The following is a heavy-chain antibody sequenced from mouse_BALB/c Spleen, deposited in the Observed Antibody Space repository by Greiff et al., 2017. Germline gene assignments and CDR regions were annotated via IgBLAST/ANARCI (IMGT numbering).Heavy chain of an antibody. CDR2: IDPETGGT. V-gene: IGHV1-15*01. D-gene: IGHD1-1*02. CDR1: GYTFTDYE. CDR3: TRTGYGVWFAY. Sequence: VGPGASVTLSCKASGYTFTDYEMHWVKQTPVHGLEWIGAIDPETGGTAYNQKFKGKATLTADKSSSTAYMELRSLTSEDSAVYYCTRTGYGVWFAYWGQGTLVTVSA. J-gene: IGHJ3*01.